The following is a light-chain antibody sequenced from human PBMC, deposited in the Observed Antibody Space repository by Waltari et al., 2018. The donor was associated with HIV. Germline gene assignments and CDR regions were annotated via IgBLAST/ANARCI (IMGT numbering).Light chain of an antibody. J-gene: IGKJ3*01. CDR1: QSVSSTY. Sequence: EILLTQSPGTLSLSPGERATLSCRASQSVSSTYLAWYQQKPGQAPRLLIYGASSRATGIPDRFSGSGSGTDFTLTISSLQAEDVAVYYCQQYYSSPWNFGPGTKVDIK. V-gene: IGKV3-20*01. CDR2: GAS. CDR3: QQYYSSPWN.